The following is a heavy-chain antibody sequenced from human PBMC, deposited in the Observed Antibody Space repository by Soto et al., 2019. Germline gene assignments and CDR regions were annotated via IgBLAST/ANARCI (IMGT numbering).Heavy chain of an antibody. CDR1: GGTFSSYA. D-gene: IGHD3-10*01. V-gene: IGHV1-69*01. Sequence: QVQLVQSGAEVKKPGSSVKVSCKASGGTFSSYAISWVRQAPGQGLEWMGGIIPIFGTANYAQKFQGRVTITADESTITAYMELSSLRSEDTAVYYCASPMVLGSARYYYYYYGMDVWGQGTTVTVSS. J-gene: IGHJ6*02. CDR3: ASPMVLGSARYYYYYYGMDV. CDR2: IIPIFGTA.